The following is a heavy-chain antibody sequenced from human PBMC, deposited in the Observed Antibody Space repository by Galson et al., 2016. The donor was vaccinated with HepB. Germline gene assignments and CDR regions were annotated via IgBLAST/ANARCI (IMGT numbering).Heavy chain of an antibody. CDR3: AKDLTYTSTYLH. CDR2: TAYDGSNT. Sequence: SLRLSCAGSGFTFGSYGMHWVRQAPGKGLEWVAVTAYDGSNTYYADSVKGRFTISRDNSKNTLYLQMNSLRAEDTAVYYCAKDLTYTSTYLHWGRGTLVTVSS. V-gene: IGHV3-30*18. J-gene: IGHJ4*02. CDR1: GFTFGSYG. D-gene: IGHD2-2*01.